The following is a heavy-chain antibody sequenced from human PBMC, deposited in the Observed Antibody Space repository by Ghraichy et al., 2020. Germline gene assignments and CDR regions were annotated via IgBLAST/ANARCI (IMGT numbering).Heavy chain of an antibody. CDR2: INAGNGKT. Sequence: ASVKVSCKASGYTFTRSAIHWVRQAPGQRLEWMGWINAGNGKTKYSQKFQGRVTMTRDTSASTAYMELSSLRSEDTAVYYCARGYYDILTDYSLNWFDPWGQGTLVTVSS. J-gene: IGHJ5*02. CDR1: GYTFTRSA. V-gene: IGHV1-3*01. D-gene: IGHD3-9*01. CDR3: ARGYYDILTDYSLNWFDP.